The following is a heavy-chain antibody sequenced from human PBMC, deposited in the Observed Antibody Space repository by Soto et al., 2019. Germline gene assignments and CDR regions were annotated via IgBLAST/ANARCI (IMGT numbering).Heavy chain of an antibody. Sequence: VQLVESGGGLVQPGGSLRLSCAASGFIFSDHYMDWVRQAPGKGLEWVGRIKNKANSYTTEYAASVKGRFTISRDDSKRSLYLQMNSLKTEDTAVYYCTRMPLVGATGGRYFDYWGQGTLLTVSS. J-gene: IGHJ4*02. CDR2: IKNKANSYTT. D-gene: IGHD1-26*01. CDR3: TRMPLVGATGGRYFDY. V-gene: IGHV3-72*01. CDR1: GFIFSDHY.